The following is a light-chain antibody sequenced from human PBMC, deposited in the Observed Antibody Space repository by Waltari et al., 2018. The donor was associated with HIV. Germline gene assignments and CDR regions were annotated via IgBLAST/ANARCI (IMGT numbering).Light chain of an antibody. J-gene: IGLJ2*01. Sequence: QSALTQPRSVSGSPGPSVTISCTGTSSDVGGYKYVPWYQHHPGKAPQLMIFDVNKRPSGVPDRFSGSKSGNTASLTISGLQAEDEADYDCCSYAGNYTFVFGGGTKLTVL. CDR3: CSYAGNYTFV. V-gene: IGLV2-11*01. CDR1: SSDVGGYKY. CDR2: DVN.